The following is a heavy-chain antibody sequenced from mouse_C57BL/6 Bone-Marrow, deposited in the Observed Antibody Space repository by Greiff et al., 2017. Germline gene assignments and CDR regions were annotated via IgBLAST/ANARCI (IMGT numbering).Heavy chain of an antibody. V-gene: IGHV3-6*01. CDR2: ISYDGSN. D-gene: IGHD1-3*01. CDR3: ARDEGDNYPPLY. CDR1: GYSITSGYY. J-gene: IGHJ3*01. Sequence: EVKLLESGPGLVKPSQSLSLTCSVTGYSITSGYYWNWIRQFPGNKLEWMGYISYDGSNNYNPSLKNRISITRDTSKNQFFLKLNSVTTEDTATYYCARDEGDNYPPLYWGQGTLVTVSA.